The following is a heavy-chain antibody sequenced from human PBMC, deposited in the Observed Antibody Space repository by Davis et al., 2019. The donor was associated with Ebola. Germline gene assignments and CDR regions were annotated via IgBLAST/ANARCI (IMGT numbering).Heavy chain of an antibody. J-gene: IGHJ5*02. D-gene: IGHD2-2*01. CDR2: IIPIFGTA. Sequence: SVKVSCKASGGTFSSYAISWVRQAPGQGLEWMGGIIPIFGTANYAQKFQGRVTITADESTSTAYMELSSLRSEDTAVYYCASQDIVVVPGWFDPWGQGTLVTVSS. V-gene: IGHV1-69*13. CDR1: GGTFSSYA. CDR3: ASQDIVVVPGWFDP.